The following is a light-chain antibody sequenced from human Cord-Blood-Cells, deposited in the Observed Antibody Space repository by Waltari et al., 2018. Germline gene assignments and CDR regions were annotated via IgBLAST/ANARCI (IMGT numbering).Light chain of an antibody. Sequence: QSALTQPAPVSGSPGQSITISCTGTSSDVGSYNLVSWSQQHPGKAPKLMIYEGSKRPSGVSNRFSGSKSGNTASLTISGLQAEDEADYYCCSYAGSSIWVFGGGTKLTVL. V-gene: IGLV2-23*01. CDR1: SSDVGSYNL. CDR2: EGS. CDR3: CSYAGSSIWV. J-gene: IGLJ3*02.